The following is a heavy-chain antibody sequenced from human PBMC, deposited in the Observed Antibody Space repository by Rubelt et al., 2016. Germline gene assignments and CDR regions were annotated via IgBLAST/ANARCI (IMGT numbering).Heavy chain of an antibody. V-gene: IGHV4-39*07. CDR2: INHSGST. CDR1: GGSISSSSYY. J-gene: IGHJ5*02. CDR3: ATYSSSSGFFLDP. Sequence: QLQLQESGPGLVKPSETLSLTCTVSGGSISSSSYYWGWIRQPPGKGLEWIGEINHSGSTNYNPSLKSVVTISVDTSKNQFSLKLSSVTAADTAVYYCATYSSSSGFFLDPWGQGTLVTVSS. D-gene: IGHD6-6*01.